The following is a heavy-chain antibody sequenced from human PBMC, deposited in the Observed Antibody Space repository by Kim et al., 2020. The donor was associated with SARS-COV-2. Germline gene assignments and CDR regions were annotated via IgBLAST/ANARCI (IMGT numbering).Heavy chain of an antibody. Sequence: KYDPKFQGRVTLTRDTSASAAYMELNSLRSEDAAVYYCATNIAIFGLFDPWGQGTLVTVSS. J-gene: IGHJ5*02. D-gene: IGHD3-3*01. CDR3: ATNIAIFGLFDP. V-gene: IGHV1-3*01.